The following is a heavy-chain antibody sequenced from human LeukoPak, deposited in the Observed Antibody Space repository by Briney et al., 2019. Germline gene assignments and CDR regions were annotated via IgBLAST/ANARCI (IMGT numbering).Heavy chain of an antibody. Sequence: GGSLRLSCAASGFTFSSYAMSWVRQAPGKGLEWVSAISGSGGSTYYADSVKGRFTISRDNSKNTLYLQMNSLRAEDTAVYYCAKDAPVTYHYDILTGSDAFDIWGQGTMVTVSS. CDR2: ISGSGGST. CDR1: GFTFSSYA. V-gene: IGHV3-23*01. J-gene: IGHJ3*02. CDR3: AKDAPVTYHYDILTGSDAFDI. D-gene: IGHD3-9*01.